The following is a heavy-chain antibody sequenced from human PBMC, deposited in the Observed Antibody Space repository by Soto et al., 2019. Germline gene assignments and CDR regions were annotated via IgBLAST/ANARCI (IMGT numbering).Heavy chain of an antibody. Sequence: QITLNESGPTQVKPRQTLTLTCTFSGFSLTTSGVGVGWIRQSPGKAPEWLALIYWDDDKRYSPSLKSRLTITKDTSKIQVVLTMADLDPADTATYDCAHRVLRTVFGLVTTTAIYFDFWGQGTPVAVSS. V-gene: IGHV2-5*02. D-gene: IGHD3-3*01. CDR1: GFSLTTSGVG. CDR2: IYWDDDK. CDR3: AHRVLRTVFGLVTTTAIYFDF. J-gene: IGHJ4*02.